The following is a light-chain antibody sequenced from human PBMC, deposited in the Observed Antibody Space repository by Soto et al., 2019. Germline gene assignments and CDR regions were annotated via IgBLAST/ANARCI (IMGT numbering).Light chain of an antibody. J-gene: IGKJ1*01. CDR3: QQYGTSPPRT. CDR1: QSVSNNF. Sequence: EIVLTQSPGTLSLSPGERATLSCRASQSVSNNFLAWYQQKPGQAPRLLVFDASKRPTGIPDRFSGSRSGTDFTLTISRLEPEDFGVYYCQQYGTSPPRTFGQGTKVEIK. CDR2: DAS. V-gene: IGKV3-20*01.